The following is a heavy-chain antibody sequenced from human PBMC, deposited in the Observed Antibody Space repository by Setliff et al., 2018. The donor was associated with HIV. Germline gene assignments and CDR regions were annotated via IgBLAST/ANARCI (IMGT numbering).Heavy chain of an antibody. CDR3: ARDGGLRLGELSSTPQGTFDI. CDR1: GDSSSNDY. Sequence: PSETLSLTCTVSGDSSSNDYWTWVRQPPGKGLEWIGNIHTSGTTKYNPSLNSRVTISVDISKSQFSLRLSSVTAADTAMYYCARDGGLRLGELSSTPQGTFDIWGQGTMVTVSS. V-gene: IGHV4-4*08. J-gene: IGHJ3*02. D-gene: IGHD3-16*02. CDR2: IHTSGTT.